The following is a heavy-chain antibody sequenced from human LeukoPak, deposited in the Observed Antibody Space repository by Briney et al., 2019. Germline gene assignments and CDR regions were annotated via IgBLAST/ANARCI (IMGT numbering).Heavy chain of an antibody. CDR2: ISSDGNTE. D-gene: IGHD2-8*01. CDR1: GFSLTTYP. CDR3: ARDIVNGPFVTSLES. Sequence: GGSLRLSCAASGFSLTTYPMNWNRQVPGQGLELVSHISSDGNTEYYADSVRVRFTMSRDNAKNSLDLHMNSLRTEDTAVYYCARDIVNGPFVTSLESWGQGALVTVSS. J-gene: IGHJ4*02. V-gene: IGHV3-48*03.